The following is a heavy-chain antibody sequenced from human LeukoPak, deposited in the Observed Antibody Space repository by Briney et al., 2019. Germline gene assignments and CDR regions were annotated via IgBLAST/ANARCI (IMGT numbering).Heavy chain of an antibody. V-gene: IGHV3-30*18. D-gene: IGHD3-10*01. CDR3: AKDLMDYYGPHWFDP. CDR1: GFTFSSYG. J-gene: IGHJ5*02. CDR2: ISYDGSNK. Sequence: PGGSLRLSCAAYGFTFSSYGMHWVRQAPGKGLERVAVISYDGSNKYYADSVKGRFTISRDNSKNTLYLQMNSLRAEDTAVYYCAKDLMDYYGPHWFDPWGQGTLVTVSS.